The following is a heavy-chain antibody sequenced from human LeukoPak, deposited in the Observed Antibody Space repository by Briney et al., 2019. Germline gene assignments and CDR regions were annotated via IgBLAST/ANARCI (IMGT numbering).Heavy chain of an antibody. D-gene: IGHD6-6*01. CDR1: GGSISSYY. V-gene: IGHV4-4*09. CDR2: IYTSGST. Sequence: SETLSLTCTVSGGSISSYYWSWIRQPPGKGLEWIGYIYTSGSTNYNPSLKSRVTISVDTSKNQFSLKLSSVTAADTAVYYCAESIAARDWFDPWGQGTLVTVSS. CDR3: AESIAARDWFDP. J-gene: IGHJ5*02.